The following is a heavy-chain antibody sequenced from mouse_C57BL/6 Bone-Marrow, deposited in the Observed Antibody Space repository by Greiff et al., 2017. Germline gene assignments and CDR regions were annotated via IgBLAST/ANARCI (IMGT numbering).Heavy chain of an antibody. D-gene: IGHD2-2*01. CDR2: INPGSGGT. V-gene: IGHV1-54*01. CDR1: GYAFTNYL. J-gene: IGHJ1*03. CDR3: ARSDGYDRDFDV. Sequence: QVQLQQSGAELVRPGTSVKVSCKASGYAFTNYLIEWVKQRPGQGLEWIGVINPGSGGTNYNEKFKGKATLTADKSSSTAYMQLSSLTSEDSAVYFGARSDGYDRDFDVWGTGTTVTVSS.